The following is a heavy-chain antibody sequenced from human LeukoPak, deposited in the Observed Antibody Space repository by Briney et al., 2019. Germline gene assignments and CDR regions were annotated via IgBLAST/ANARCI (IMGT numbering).Heavy chain of an antibody. CDR2: IGSDGKT. D-gene: IGHD3-10*01. V-gene: IGHV3-23*01. J-gene: IGHJ4*02. Sequence: GGSLRLSCEASGFPFSSYAMTWVRQAPGKGLEWVSSIGSDGKTHYSESVKGRFVISRDNFNNTLFLQMNSLRVEDTAVYYCAKWGAQSGSYRVVDCWGRGTLVTVSS. CDR1: GFPFSSYA. CDR3: AKWGAQSGSYRVVDC.